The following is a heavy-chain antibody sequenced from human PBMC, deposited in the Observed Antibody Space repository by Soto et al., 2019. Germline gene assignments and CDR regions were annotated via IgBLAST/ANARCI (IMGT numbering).Heavy chain of an antibody. D-gene: IGHD7-27*01. CDR1: GFTFSSYA. CDR3: ARVGQTGDRYYFDY. V-gene: IGHV3-30-3*01. CDR2: ISYDGSNK. Sequence: QVQLVESGGGVVQPGRSLRLSCAASGFTFSSYAMHWVRQAPGKGLEWVAVISYDGSNKYYADSVKGRFTISRDNSKNTLYLQMNSLRAEDTAVYYCARVGQTGDRYYFDYWGQGTLVTVSS. J-gene: IGHJ4*02.